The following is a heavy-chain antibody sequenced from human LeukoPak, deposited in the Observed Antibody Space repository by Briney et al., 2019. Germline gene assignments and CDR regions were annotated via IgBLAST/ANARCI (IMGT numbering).Heavy chain of an antibody. V-gene: IGHV1-18*01. Sequence: ASVKVSCKASGYTFTSYGISWVRHAPGQGLEWMGWMSAYNGNTNYAQKLQGRVTMTTDTSTSTAYMELRSLRSDDTAVYYCALYSSGWTQTGFDPWGQGTLVTVSS. J-gene: IGHJ5*02. CDR3: ALYSSGWTQTGFDP. CDR2: MSAYNGNT. D-gene: IGHD6-19*01. CDR1: GYTFTSYG.